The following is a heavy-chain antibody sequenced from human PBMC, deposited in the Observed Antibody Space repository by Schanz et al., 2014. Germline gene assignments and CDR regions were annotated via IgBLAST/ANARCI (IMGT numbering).Heavy chain of an antibody. Sequence: VQLVESGGGVVQPGRSLRLSCAASGFAFSAYSMNWVRQAPGKGLEWVSSISSSGSYIYFPDSVKGRFTISRDNAKNSLYLQMSSLRDEDTAIYYCVRDYNWGFDNWGQGTLVTVSS. D-gene: IGHD7-27*01. V-gene: IGHV3-21*01. CDR1: GFAFSAYS. CDR3: VRDYNWGFDN. J-gene: IGHJ4*02. CDR2: ISSSGSYI.